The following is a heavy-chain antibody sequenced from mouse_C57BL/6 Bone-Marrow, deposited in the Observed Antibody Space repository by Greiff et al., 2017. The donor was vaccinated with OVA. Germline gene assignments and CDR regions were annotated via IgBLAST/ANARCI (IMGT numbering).Heavy chain of an antibody. D-gene: IGHD3-2*02. CDR3: ARGGLRLPFDY. J-gene: IGHJ2*01. Sequence: QVHVKQSGAELVRPGTSVKVSCKASGYAFTNYLIEWVKQRPGQGLEWIGVINPGSGGTNYNEKFKGKATLTADKSSSTAYTQLSSLTSEDSAVYFCARGGLRLPFDYWGQGTTLTVSS. V-gene: IGHV1-54*01. CDR2: INPGSGGT. CDR1: GYAFTNYL.